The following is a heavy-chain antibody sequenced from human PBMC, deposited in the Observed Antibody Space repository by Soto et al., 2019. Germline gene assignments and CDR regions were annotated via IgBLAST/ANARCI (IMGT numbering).Heavy chain of an antibody. J-gene: IGHJ6*02. Sequence: QVQLQQWGAGLLKPSETLSLTCAVYGGSFSGYYWTWIRQAPGKGLEWIGEINHSGGTNYNSSLKSRVTISVDTSKNQFSLILCSVTAAGTAVYYCARGRQYYHFWGGSQKEGPYDMDVWGQGTTVTVSS. V-gene: IGHV4-34*02. CDR3: ARGRQYYHFWGGSQKEGPYDMDV. D-gene: IGHD3-3*02. CDR1: GGSFSGYY. CDR2: INHSGGT.